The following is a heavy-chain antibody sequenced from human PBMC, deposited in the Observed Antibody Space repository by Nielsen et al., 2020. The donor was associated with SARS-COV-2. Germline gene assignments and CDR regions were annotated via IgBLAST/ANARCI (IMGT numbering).Heavy chain of an antibody. CDR2: ISWNSGSI. Sequence: GGSLRLSCAASGFTFDDYAMHWVRQAPGKGLEWVSGISWNSGSIGYADSVKGRFTISRDNAKNSLYLQMNSLRAEDTALYYCAKVLIYDSSGTTGDYWGQGTLVTVSS. V-gene: IGHV3-9*01. CDR3: AKVLIYDSSGTTGDY. D-gene: IGHD3-22*01. CDR1: GFTFDDYA. J-gene: IGHJ4*02.